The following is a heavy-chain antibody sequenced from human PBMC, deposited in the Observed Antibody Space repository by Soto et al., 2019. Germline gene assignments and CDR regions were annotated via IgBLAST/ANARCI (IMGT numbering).Heavy chain of an antibody. D-gene: IGHD6-13*01. CDR1: GCSISSYY. J-gene: IGHJ6*02. CDR3: ARVGDGSSSWYEDYYYGMDV. CDR2: IYTSGST. V-gene: IGHV4-4*07. Sequence: PSETLSLTCTVSGCSISSYYWSWIRQPAGKGLEWIGRIYTSGSTNYNPSLKSRVTMSVDTSRNQFSLKLGSVTAADTAVYYCARVGDGSSSWYEDYYYGMDVWGQGTTVTVSS.